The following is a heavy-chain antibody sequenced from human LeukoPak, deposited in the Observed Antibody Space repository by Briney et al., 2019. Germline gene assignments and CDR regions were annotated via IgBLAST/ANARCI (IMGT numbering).Heavy chain of an antibody. D-gene: IGHD5-18*01. J-gene: IGHJ6*03. CDR2: IKQDGSEK. CDR1: GFTFSSYW. V-gene: IGHV3-7*01. CDR3: ARVAREYSYGARTYYYYMDV. Sequence: GGSLRLSCAASGFTFSSYWMSWVRQAPGKGLEWVANIKQDGSEKYYVDSVKGRFTISRDNAKNSLYLQMNSLRAEDTAVYYCARVAREYSYGARTYYYYMDVWGKGTTVTVSS.